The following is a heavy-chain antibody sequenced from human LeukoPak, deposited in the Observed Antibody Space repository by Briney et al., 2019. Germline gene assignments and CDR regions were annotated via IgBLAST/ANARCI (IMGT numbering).Heavy chain of an antibody. J-gene: IGHJ4*02. CDR1: GFTFSNYW. CDR3: ARIIVGATGIDY. CDR2: ISSDGNNI. D-gene: IGHD1-26*01. Sequence: GGSLRLSCAASGFTFSNYWMHWVRQVPGKGLVWVSRISSDGNNIQYADSVKGRFAISRDNAKNTLYLQMNSLRVEDTAVYYCARIIVGATGIDYWGQGTLVTVSS. V-gene: IGHV3-74*01.